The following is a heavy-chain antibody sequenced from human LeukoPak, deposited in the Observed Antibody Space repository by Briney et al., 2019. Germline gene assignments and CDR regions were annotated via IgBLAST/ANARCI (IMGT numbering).Heavy chain of an antibody. CDR1: GFTFSRHG. CDR3: ARDRAWNYFDY. J-gene: IGHJ4*02. CDR2: ISSDGSRK. Sequence: GGSLRLSCAPSGFTFSRHGMHWVRQAPGKGLEWVAIISSDGSRKYYAHSVEGRFTISRDNSKNTLYLQMDSLRAEDTAVYYCARDRAWNYFDYWGQGTLVTVSS. D-gene: IGHD3-3*01. V-gene: IGHV3-30*03.